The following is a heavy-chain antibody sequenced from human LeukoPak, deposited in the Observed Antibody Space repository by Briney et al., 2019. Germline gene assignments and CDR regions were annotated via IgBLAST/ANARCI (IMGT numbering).Heavy chain of an antibody. V-gene: IGHV3-48*01. CDR1: GFTFSSYS. Sequence: PGGSLRLSCAASGFTFSSYSMNWVRQAPGKGLEWVSYISSSSSTIYYADSVKGRFTISRDNAKNSLYLQMNSLRAEGTAVYYCARDQGRHGYPGPMDVWGKGTTVTVSS. CDR3: ARDQGRHGYPGPMDV. D-gene: IGHD2-15*01. CDR2: ISSSSSTI. J-gene: IGHJ6*03.